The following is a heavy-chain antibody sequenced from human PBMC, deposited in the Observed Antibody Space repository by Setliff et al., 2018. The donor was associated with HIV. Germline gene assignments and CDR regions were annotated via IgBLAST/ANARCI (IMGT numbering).Heavy chain of an antibody. CDR2: IYYSGNT. J-gene: IGHJ3*02. D-gene: IGHD3-22*01. Sequence: SETLSLTCSVSGASIRGHYWSWIRQSPGKGLEWIGNIYYSGNTNYNPSFKSRVTISVDTSKNQFSQRVNSVTAADTAVYYCARSLVPSGYYYGRHAFDIWGQGTKVTVSS. CDR1: GASIRGHY. V-gene: IGHV4-59*08. CDR3: ARSLVPSGYYYGRHAFDI.